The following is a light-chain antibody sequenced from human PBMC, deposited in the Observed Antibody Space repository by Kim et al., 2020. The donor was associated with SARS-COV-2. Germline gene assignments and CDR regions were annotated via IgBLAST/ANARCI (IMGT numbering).Light chain of an antibody. CDR3: SAWDSSLGAWV. Sequence: QAGLTQPPSVSKGLRQTATLTRTGNSNNVGNEGAAWLQQHQGHPPKLLSHRNNNRPSGISERFSASRSGSTASLTISGLRPEDEADYYCSAWDSSLGAWVFGGGTQLTVL. CDR1: SNNVGNEG. CDR2: RNN. J-gene: IGLJ2*01. V-gene: IGLV10-54*01.